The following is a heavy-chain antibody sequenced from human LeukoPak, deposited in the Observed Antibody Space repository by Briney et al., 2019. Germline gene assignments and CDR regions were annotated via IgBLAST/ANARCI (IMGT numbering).Heavy chain of an antibody. D-gene: IGHD1-26*01. Sequence: SETLSLTCTVSGGSISSHYWSWIRQPAGKGLEWIGRIYTSGSTHYNPSLKSRVTLSVDTSKNQFYLKLSSVTAADTAVCAREKTANWFDPWGQGTLVTVSS. CDR2: IYTSGST. CDR1: GGSISSHY. V-gene: IGHV4-4*07. CDR3: EKTANWFDP. J-gene: IGHJ5*02.